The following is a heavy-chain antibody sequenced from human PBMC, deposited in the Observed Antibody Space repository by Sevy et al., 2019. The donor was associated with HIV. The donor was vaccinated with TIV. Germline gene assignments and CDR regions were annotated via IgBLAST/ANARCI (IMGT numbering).Heavy chain of an antibody. V-gene: IGHV3-48*03. D-gene: IGHD4-17*01. J-gene: IGHJ4*02. CDR1: GFPFGSYE. CDR2: ISNSGSAK. Sequence: GGSLRLSCTASGFPFGSYEMNWVRQAPGKGLEWVSYISNSGSAKYYADSVRGRFTISRDNDKNSLYLQMNSLRAEDTAVYYCSRDLPPSETTVAHFDYWGRGTLVTVSS. CDR3: SRDLPPSETTVAHFDY.